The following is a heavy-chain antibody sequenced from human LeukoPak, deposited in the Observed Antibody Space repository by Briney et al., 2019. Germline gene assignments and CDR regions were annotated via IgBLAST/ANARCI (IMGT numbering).Heavy chain of an antibody. CDR3: AREFSSGRDDSLVDY. D-gene: IGHD1-26*01. J-gene: IGHJ4*02. V-gene: IGHV4-4*07. CDR1: GGSISSYY. Sequence: PSETLSLTCTVSGGSISSYYWSWIRQPAGKGLEWIGRIYTSGSTNYNPSLKSRVTMSVDTSKNQFSLKLSSVTAADTAVYYCAREFSSGRDDSLVDYWGQGTLVTVSS. CDR2: IYTSGST.